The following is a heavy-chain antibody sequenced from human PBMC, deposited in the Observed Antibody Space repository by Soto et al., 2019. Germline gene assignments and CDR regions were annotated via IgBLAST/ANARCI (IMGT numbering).Heavy chain of an antibody. V-gene: IGHV3-74*01. J-gene: IGHJ4*02. D-gene: IGHD3-10*01. CDR3: VRGAGTLIDF. Sequence: EVQLAESGGGLIQPGGSLRLSCAASGFTFSSYWMHWVRQAPGKGLVWVSRINSDGSTTNYADSVKGRFTVSIDNAKNTLYLQMDSLRSEDTAVYYSVRGAGTLIDFWGQGTLVTVSS. CDR1: GFTFSSYW. CDR2: INSDGSTT.